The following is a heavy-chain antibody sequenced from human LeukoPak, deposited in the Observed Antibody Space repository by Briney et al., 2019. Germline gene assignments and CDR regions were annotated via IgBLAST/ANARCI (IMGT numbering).Heavy chain of an antibody. Sequence: GGSLRLSCAASEFAFSSYAMTLVRQAPGKGLEWVSAITGSGGSTYYADSVEGRFTISRDNFKNMLYLQMDSLRAEDTALYYCAKNSPRYCGGDCPLDSWGQGTLVTVSS. D-gene: IGHD2-21*02. CDR2: ITGSGGST. CDR1: EFAFSSYA. CDR3: AKNSPRYCGGDCPLDS. V-gene: IGHV3-23*01. J-gene: IGHJ4*02.